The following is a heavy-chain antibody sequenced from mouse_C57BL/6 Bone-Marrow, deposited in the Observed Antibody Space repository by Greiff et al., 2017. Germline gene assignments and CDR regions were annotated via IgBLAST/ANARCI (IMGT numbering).Heavy chain of an antibody. CDR2: IDPETGGT. CDR1: GYTFTDYE. V-gene: IGHV1-15*01. D-gene: IGHD2-2*01. CDR3: TRTLLYYGYDAWFAY. J-gene: IGHJ3*01. Sequence: QVQLQQSGAELVRPGASVTLSCKASGYTFTDYEMHWVKQTPVHGLEWIGAIDPETGGTAYNQKFQGKAILTADKSSSTAYMELRSLTSEDSAVYYCTRTLLYYGYDAWFAYWGQGTLVTVSA.